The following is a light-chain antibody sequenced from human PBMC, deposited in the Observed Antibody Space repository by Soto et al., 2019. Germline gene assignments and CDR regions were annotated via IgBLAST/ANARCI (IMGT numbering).Light chain of an antibody. CDR3: ATWDDSLNGVV. CDR2: RNN. J-gene: IGLJ2*01. CDR1: SSNSGSNY. V-gene: IGLV1-47*01. Sequence: QSVLTQPPSASGTPGQRVTISCSGSSSNSGSNYVYWYQQLPGTAPKLLIYRNNQRPSGVPDRFSGSKSGTSASLAISGLRCEDEADYYCATWDDSLNGVVFGGGTKLTVL.